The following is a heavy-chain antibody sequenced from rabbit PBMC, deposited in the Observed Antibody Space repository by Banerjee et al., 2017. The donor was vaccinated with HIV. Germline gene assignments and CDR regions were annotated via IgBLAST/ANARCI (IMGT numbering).Heavy chain of an antibody. CDR3: ARGGNNAGDAYDL. Sequence: GFSFSNKYVMCWVRQAPGKGLEWIACINSNTGNTVYASWAKGRFTISKTSSTTVTLQMTSLTAADTATYFCARGGNNAGDAYDLWGPGTLVTVS. CDR1: GFSFSNKYV. V-gene: IGHV1S40*01. J-gene: IGHJ4*01. CDR2: INSNTGNT. D-gene: IGHD6-1*01.